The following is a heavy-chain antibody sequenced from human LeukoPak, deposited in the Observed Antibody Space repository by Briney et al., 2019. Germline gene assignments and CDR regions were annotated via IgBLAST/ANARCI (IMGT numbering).Heavy chain of an antibody. CDR3: ARDRYYYGSGSHAY. D-gene: IGHD3-10*01. CDR1: GFTFSSYS. Sequence: PGGSLRLSCAASGFTFSSYSMNWVRQAPGKGLGWVSYIGTSSSTIYYADSVNGRFTVSRDNAKNSLYLQMNSLRAEDTAVYYCARDRYYYGSGSHAYWGQGTLVTVSS. CDR2: IGTSSSTI. V-gene: IGHV3-48*01. J-gene: IGHJ4*02.